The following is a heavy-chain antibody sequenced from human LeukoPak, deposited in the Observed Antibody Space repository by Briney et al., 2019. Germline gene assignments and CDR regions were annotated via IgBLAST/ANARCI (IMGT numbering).Heavy chain of an antibody. CDR2: INHSGST. V-gene: IGHV4-34*01. CDR1: GGSFSDYY. CDR3: ARTTLTADWYFDL. D-gene: IGHD1-1*01. J-gene: IGHJ2*01. Sequence: PSETLSLTCAVYGGSFSDYYWTWIRQPPGKGLEWIGEINHSGSTNYNPSLKSRVTISVDTSKNQFSLKLSSVTAADTAVYYCARTTLTADWYFDLWGRGTLVTVSS.